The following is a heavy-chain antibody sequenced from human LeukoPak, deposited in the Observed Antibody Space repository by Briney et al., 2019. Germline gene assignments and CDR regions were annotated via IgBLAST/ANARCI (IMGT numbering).Heavy chain of an antibody. CDR1: GYTFTGYY. CDR2: INPNSGGT. CDR3: ARVPSYNWNYVGHYGMDV. Sequence: GASVKVSCKASGYTFTGYYMHWVRQAPGQGLEWMGWINPNSGGTNYAQKFQGRVTMTRDTSISTAYMELSRLSSVTAADTAVYYCARVPSYNWNYVGHYGMDVWGQGTTVTVSS. D-gene: IGHD1-7*01. J-gene: IGHJ6*02. V-gene: IGHV1-2*02.